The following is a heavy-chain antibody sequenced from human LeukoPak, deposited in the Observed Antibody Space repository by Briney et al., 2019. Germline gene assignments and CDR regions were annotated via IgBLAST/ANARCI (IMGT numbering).Heavy chain of an antibody. CDR1: GFTFSNYG. CDR3: AKDPSATVTPNYFDY. J-gene: IGHJ4*02. CDR2: MRYDESNK. Sequence: GGSLRLSCAASGFTFSNYGMHWVRQAPGRAVEGVAFMRYDESNKYYADSVRGRFTISRDNSKNTLFLQMDGLRTEDTAEYYCAKDPSATVTPNYFDYWGQGTLVTVSS. D-gene: IGHD4-11*01. V-gene: IGHV3-30*02.